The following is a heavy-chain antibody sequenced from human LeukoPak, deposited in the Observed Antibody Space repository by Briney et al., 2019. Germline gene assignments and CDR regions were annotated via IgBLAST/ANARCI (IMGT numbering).Heavy chain of an antibody. CDR2: MNPNSGNT. Sequence: ASVEVSCKASGYTFTSYDINWVRQATGQGLEWMGWMNPNSGNTGYAQKFQGRVTMTRNTSISTAYMELSSLRSEDTAVYYCARDTAMAYYYYYGMDVWGQGTTVTVSS. D-gene: IGHD5-18*01. CDR3: ARDTAMAYYYYYGMDV. J-gene: IGHJ6*02. CDR1: GYTFTSYD. V-gene: IGHV1-8*01.